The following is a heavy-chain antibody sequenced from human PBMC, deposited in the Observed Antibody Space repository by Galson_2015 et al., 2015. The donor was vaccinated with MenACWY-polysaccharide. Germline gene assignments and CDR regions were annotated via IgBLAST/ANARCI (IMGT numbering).Heavy chain of an antibody. CDR3: VRAGRTDRGVVGYGWGLDY. CDR2: VDYRGNS. V-gene: IGHV4-39*07. D-gene: IGHD5-18*01. Sequence: PGKGLEWTGTVDYRGNSYYNASLKSRITISIDTSRTQFSLKLTSVTAADTAVYYCVRAGRTDRGVVGYGWGLDYWGQGILVTVSS. J-gene: IGHJ4*02.